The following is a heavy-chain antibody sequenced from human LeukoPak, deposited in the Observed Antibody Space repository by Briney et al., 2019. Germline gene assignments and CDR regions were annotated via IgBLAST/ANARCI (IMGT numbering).Heavy chain of an antibody. CDR2: ISSSSSMI. Sequence: GGSLRLSCAASGFTFSSYSMNWVRQAPGKGLEWVSYISSSSSMIYYADSVKGRFTISRDNAKNSLYLQINSLRAEDTAVYYCARDLAYSRLDYWGQGILVTVSS. J-gene: IGHJ4*02. D-gene: IGHD5-18*01. CDR3: ARDLAYSRLDY. V-gene: IGHV3-48*01. CDR1: GFTFSSYS.